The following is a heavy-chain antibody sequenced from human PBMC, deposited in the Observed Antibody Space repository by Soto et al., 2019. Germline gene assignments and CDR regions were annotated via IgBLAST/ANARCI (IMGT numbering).Heavy chain of an antibody. D-gene: IGHD5-12*01. CDR3: ARSEMATTGPYFDY. CDR2: IYYSGSS. J-gene: IGHJ4*02. CDR1: GGSISSGGYY. V-gene: IGHV4-31*03. Sequence: SETLSLTCTVSGGSISSGGYYWTWIRQHPVRGLEWIGYIYYSGSSYYNPSLKSRVTISLDTSKNQFSLKLSSVTAADTAVYYCARSEMATTGPYFDYWGQGTLVTVSS.